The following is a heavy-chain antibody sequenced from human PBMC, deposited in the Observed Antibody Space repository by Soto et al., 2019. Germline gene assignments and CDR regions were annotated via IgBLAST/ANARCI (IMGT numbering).Heavy chain of an antibody. CDR2: ISHDGTNK. Sequence: QVQLVESGGGVVQPGRSLRLSCAASGFTFNSYGMHWVRQAPGKGLEWVASISHDGTNKYYVDSVKSRFTISRDNSKSTLYLQMNSLRAEDTAVYYCAKTPWEKYYSSWFDCWGQGTLVTVSS. CDR3: AKTPWEKYYSSWFDC. CDR1: GFTFNSYG. V-gene: IGHV3-30*18. D-gene: IGHD1-26*01. J-gene: IGHJ4*02.